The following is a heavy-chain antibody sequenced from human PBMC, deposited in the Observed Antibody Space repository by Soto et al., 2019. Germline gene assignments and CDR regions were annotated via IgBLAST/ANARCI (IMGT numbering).Heavy chain of an antibody. CDR2: ISGSGGST. J-gene: IGHJ4*02. V-gene: IGHV3-23*01. D-gene: IGHD6-19*01. CDR1: GFTFSSYA. Sequence: GGSLRLPCAASGFTFSSYAMSWVRQAPGKGLEWVSAISGSGGSTYYADSVKGRFTISRDNSKNTLYLQMNSLRAEDTAVYYCAKRKLPGIAVAGSFDYWGQGTLVTVSS. CDR3: AKRKLPGIAVAGSFDY.